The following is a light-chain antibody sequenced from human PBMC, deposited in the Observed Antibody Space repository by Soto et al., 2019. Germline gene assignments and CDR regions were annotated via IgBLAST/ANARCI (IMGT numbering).Light chain of an antibody. V-gene: IGKV1-5*01. Sequence: DIHLTQSPSTLSASVGDRVTITCRASQTISHWLAWYQQKPGKAPKLLIFDASSLENGVPSRFSGSGSGTEFTLTITGLQPDDFATNYCQQYNTYWTFGQGTKVEI. CDR2: DAS. CDR3: QQYNTYWT. J-gene: IGKJ1*01. CDR1: QTISHW.